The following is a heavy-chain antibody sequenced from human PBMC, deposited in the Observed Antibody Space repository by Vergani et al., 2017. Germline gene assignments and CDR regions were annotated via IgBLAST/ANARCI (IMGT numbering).Heavy chain of an antibody. J-gene: IGHJ5*02. Sequence: QLVQSGSETKKPGESLKISCQAFGYIFSNFWIGWVRQRPGRGLEWIGSIHYSENTNYNPSLKTRVTISVDTSKNQFSLTLTSVTAADTAVYYCASDTHSGQRADRWGQGILVTVTS. CDR3: ASDTHSGQRADR. CDR1: FGYIFSNF. D-gene: IGHD6-19*01. V-gene: IGHV4-59*01. CDR2: IHYSENT.